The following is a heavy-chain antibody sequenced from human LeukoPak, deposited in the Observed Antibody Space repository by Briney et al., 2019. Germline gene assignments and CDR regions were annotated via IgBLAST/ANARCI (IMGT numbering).Heavy chain of an antibody. D-gene: IGHD2-15*01. CDR1: GFTFSTYW. V-gene: IGHV3-7*01. J-gene: IGHJ3*02. CDR3: AARIFDI. CDR2: IKEDGSEK. Sequence: GGSLRLSCAASGFTFSTYWMAWIRQAPGKGLGWVANIKEDGSEKYYVDSVKGRFTISRDNAKNSVFLQMNSLRVEDTAVYYCAARIFDIWGQGTMVTVSS.